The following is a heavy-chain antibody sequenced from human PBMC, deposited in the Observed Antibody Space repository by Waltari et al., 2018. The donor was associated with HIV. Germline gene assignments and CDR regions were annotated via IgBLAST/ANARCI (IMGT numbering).Heavy chain of an antibody. Sequence: EVQLVESGGGLVQPGGSLRLSCAASGFTFSSYEMNWVRQAPGKGREWVSYISSSGSTIYYADSVKGRFTISRDNAKNSLYLQMNSLRAEDTAVYYCARDRNTVTAFDYWGQGTLVTVSS. CDR3: ARDRNTVTAFDY. D-gene: IGHD2-21*02. V-gene: IGHV3-48*03. CDR1: GFTFSSYE. J-gene: IGHJ4*02. CDR2: ISSSGSTI.